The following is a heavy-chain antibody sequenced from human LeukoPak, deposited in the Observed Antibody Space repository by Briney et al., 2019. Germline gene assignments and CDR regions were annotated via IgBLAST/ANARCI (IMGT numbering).Heavy chain of an antibody. Sequence: ASVKVSCKASGYTFSDYYLHWVRQAPGQGLEWMGWMNPNSGGTNYAQKFQGRITMTGYTSTAYLELSRLRSDDTAVYYCARYLGSIVRVGGDAFDLWGQGTMVTVSS. CDR3: ARYLGSIVRVGGDAFDL. CDR2: MNPNSGGT. CDR1: GYTFSDYY. D-gene: IGHD2/OR15-2a*01. J-gene: IGHJ3*01. V-gene: IGHV1-2*02.